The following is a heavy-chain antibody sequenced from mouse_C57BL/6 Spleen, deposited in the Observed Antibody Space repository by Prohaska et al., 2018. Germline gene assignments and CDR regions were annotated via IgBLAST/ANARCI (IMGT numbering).Heavy chain of an antibody. V-gene: IGHV1-26*01. J-gene: IGHJ4*01. Sequence: HGKSLEWIGDINPNNGGTSYNQKFKGKATLTVDKSSSTAYMELRSLTSEDSAVYYCARWITTVVAASNYYAMDYWGQGTSVTVSS. D-gene: IGHD1-1*01. CDR3: ARWITTVVAASNYYAMDY. CDR2: INPNNGGT.